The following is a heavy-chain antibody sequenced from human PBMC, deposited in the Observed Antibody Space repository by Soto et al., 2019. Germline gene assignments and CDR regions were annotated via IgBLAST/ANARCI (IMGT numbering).Heavy chain of an antibody. CDR1: GYTFSNYG. V-gene: IGHV1-18*01. CDR3: ARVVPGAEAWFGP. J-gene: IGHJ5*02. Sequence: ASVKVSCKTSGYTFSNYGITWVRQAPGQPLEWLGWISLYSDGTNYAQKFQGRVSMTTDTSTTTAYMELRSLRSDDTAVYYCARVVPGAEAWFGPWGQGTPVTVSS. D-gene: IGHD2-2*01. CDR2: ISLYSDGT.